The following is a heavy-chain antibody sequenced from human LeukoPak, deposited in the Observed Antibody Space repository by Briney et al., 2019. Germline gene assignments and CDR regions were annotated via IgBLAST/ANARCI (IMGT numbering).Heavy chain of an antibody. CDR2: ISGSGGST. J-gene: IGHJ4*02. CDR1: GFTFSSYA. V-gene: IGHV3-23*01. CDR3: AKAGGSGWYEGYYFDY. Sequence: TGGSLRLSCAASGFTFSSYAMSWGRQAPGKGLEWVSGISGSGGSTYYADSVKGRFTISRDNSKSTLSLQMNSLRADDTAVYYCAKAGGSGWYEGYYFDYWGQGTLVTVSS. D-gene: IGHD6-19*01.